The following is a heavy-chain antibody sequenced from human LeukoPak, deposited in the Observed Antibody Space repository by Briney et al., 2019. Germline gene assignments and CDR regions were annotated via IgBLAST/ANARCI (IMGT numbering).Heavy chain of an antibody. CDR3: ARARDLRLGEPYFDY. J-gene: IGHJ4*02. CDR2: IYSGGST. V-gene: IGHV3-66*01. Sequence: PGGSLRLSCAASGFTVSSNYMSWVRQAPGKGLEWVSVIYSGGSTYYADSVKGRFTISRDNSKNTLYLQMNSLRAEDTAVYYCARARDLRLGEPYFDYWGQGTLVTVSS. CDR1: GFTVSSNY. D-gene: IGHD3-16*01.